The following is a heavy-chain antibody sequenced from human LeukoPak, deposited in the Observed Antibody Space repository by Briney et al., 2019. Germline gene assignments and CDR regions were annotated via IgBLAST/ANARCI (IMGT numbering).Heavy chain of an antibody. CDR2: ISSSSSYI. D-gene: IGHD3-10*01. J-gene: IGHJ6*02. Sequence: GGSLRLSCAASGFTFSSYRMNWVRQAPGKGLEWVSSISSSSSYIYYADSVKGRFTISRDNAKNSLYLQMNSPRAEDTAVYYCARDSPRWFGELLDYYYGMDVWGQGTTVTVSS. CDR1: GFTFSSYR. CDR3: ARDSPRWFGELLDYYYGMDV. V-gene: IGHV3-21*01.